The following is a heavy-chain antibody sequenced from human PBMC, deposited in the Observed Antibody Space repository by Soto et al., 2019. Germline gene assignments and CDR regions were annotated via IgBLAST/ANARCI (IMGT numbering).Heavy chain of an antibody. Sequence: PSETLSLTCTVSGGSISSGGYYWSLVRQHPGKGLEWIGYIYYSGSTYYNSSLKSRVTISVDTSKNQFSLKLSSVTAADTAVYYCARGSLGGDFWSGYRGAGKKFDPWGQGTLVTVSS. D-gene: IGHD3-3*01. V-gene: IGHV4-31*03. CDR2: IYYSGST. CDR1: GGSISSGGYY. CDR3: ARGSLGGDFWSGYRGAGKKFDP. J-gene: IGHJ5*02.